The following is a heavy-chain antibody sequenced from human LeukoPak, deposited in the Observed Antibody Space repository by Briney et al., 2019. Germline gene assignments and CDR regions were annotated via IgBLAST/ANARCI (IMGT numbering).Heavy chain of an antibody. J-gene: IGHJ4*02. CDR3: ARDRDSTSSRFDY. D-gene: IGHD6-6*01. V-gene: IGHV4-4*07. Sequence: SETLSLTCTVSGGSISSYYWSWIRQPAGKGLEWIGRMYTSGSTHYNPSLESRVTISVDKSKNQFSLKLSSVTAADTAVYYCARDRDSTSSRFDYWGQGTLVTVFS. CDR1: GGSISSYY. CDR2: MYTSGST.